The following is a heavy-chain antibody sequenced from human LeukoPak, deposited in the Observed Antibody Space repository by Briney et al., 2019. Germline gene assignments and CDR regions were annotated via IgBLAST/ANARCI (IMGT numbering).Heavy chain of an antibody. V-gene: IGHV4-34*01. CDR1: GGSFSGYY. J-gene: IGHJ4*02. D-gene: IGHD5-18*01. Sequence: SETLSLTCAVYGGSFSGYYWSWIRQPPGKGLEWIGEINHSGSTNYNPSLKSRVTIPVDTSKNQFSLKLSSVTAADTAVYYCARVYSYGYVNYWGQGTLVTVSS. CDR3: ARVYSYGYVNY. CDR2: INHSGST.